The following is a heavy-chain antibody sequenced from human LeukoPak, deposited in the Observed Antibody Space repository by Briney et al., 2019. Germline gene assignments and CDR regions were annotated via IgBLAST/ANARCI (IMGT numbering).Heavy chain of an antibody. J-gene: IGHJ3*02. CDR1: GFTFDDYA. CDR3: EKSYYDSSGTVPRGVFNI. D-gene: IGHD3-22*01. Sequence: GRSLRLSCAASGFTFDDYAMHWVRQAPGKGLEWVSGISWNSGSIGYADSVKGRFTISRDNAKNSLYLQMNSLRAEDTALYYCEKSYYDSSGTVPRGVFNIWGQGKMVPVSS. CDR2: ISWNSGSI. V-gene: IGHV3-9*01.